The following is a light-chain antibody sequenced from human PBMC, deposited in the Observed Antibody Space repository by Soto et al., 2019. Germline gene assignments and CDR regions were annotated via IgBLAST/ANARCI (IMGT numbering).Light chain of an antibody. CDR3: QQYDNLPPGIT. CDR1: QAISNY. Sequence: DIQMTQSPSSLSASVGDRVTITCQASQAISNYLNWYQQKPGKAPKLLIYDASNLETGVPSRFSGSGPGTDFTFTISSLQPEDIATYYCQQYDNLPPGITFGQGTRLEIK. V-gene: IGKV1-33*01. CDR2: DAS. J-gene: IGKJ5*01.